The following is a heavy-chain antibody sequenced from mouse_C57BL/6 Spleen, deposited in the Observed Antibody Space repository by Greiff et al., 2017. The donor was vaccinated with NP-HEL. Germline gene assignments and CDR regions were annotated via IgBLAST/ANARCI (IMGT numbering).Heavy chain of an antibody. CDR2: IHPNSGST. V-gene: IGHV1-64*01. CDR3: ASQDYGNSWFAY. CDR1: GYTFTSYW. J-gene: IGHJ3*01. D-gene: IGHD2-1*01. Sequence: QVQLQQPGAELVKPGASVKLSCKASGYTFTSYWMHWVKQRPGQGLEWIGMIHPNSGSTNYNEKFKSKATLTVDKSSSTAYMQLSSLTSEDSAVYYCASQDYGNSWFAYWGQGTLVTVSA.